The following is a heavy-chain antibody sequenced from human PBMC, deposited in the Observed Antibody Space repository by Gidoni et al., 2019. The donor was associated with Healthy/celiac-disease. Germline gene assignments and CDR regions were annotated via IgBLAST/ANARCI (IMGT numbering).Heavy chain of an antibody. J-gene: IGHJ6*03. CDR1: GGSFSRYY. V-gene: IGHV4-34*01. CDR2: INHSGST. Sequence: QVQLQQWGAGLLKPSETLSLTCAVYGGSFSRYYWSWLRQPPGKGLEWIGEINHSGSTNYNPSLKSRVTISVDTSKNQFSLKLSSVTAADTAVYYCARRYGSGRGYYMDVWGKGTTVTVSS. CDR3: ARRYGSGRGYYMDV. D-gene: IGHD3-10*01.